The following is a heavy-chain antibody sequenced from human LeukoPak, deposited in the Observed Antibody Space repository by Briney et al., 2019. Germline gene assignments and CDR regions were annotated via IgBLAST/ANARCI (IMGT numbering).Heavy chain of an antibody. D-gene: IGHD2-2*01. Sequence: GGSLRLSCAASGVTFSSYAMSWVRQAPGKGLEWASGSSGSGGTTYYADSVRGRFTISRDNSKNTLYLQMNSLRAEDTAVYYCAKEDCISTSCYVPFDYWGQGALVTVSS. CDR1: GVTFSSYA. CDR2: SSGSGGTT. V-gene: IGHV3-23*01. CDR3: AKEDCISTSCYVPFDY. J-gene: IGHJ4*02.